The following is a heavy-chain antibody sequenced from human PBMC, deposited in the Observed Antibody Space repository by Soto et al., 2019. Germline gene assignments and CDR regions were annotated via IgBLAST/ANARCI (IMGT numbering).Heavy chain of an antibody. D-gene: IGHD4-4*01. CDR2: IIPLFHTP. CDR1: GGTFSSSA. V-gene: IGHV1-69*12. Sequence: QVQLVQSGAEMKEPGSSVKVSCKTSGGTFSSSAISWLRQAPGQGLEWMGGIIPLFHTPDYAQKFQGRVTIAADESTSTAYMELSSLRSEDTAVYYCARDNDRLQLGGNYYYLLDVWGQGTTITVSS. J-gene: IGHJ6*02. CDR3: ARDNDRLQLGGNYYYLLDV.